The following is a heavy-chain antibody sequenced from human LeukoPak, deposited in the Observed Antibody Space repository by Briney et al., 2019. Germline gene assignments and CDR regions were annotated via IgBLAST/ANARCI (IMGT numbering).Heavy chain of an antibody. D-gene: IGHD1-26*01. CDR1: GFTFDDYG. CDR3: ARDPYSGSYGNYYYYFMDV. CDR2: ISGSSSYI. V-gene: IGHV3-21*01. J-gene: IGHJ6*03. Sequence: GGSLRLSCAASGFTFDDYGMSWVRQAPGKGLEWVSSISGSSSYIYYADSVKGRFTISRDNAKNSLYLQMNSLRAEDTAVYYCARDPYSGSYGNYYYYFMDVWGKGTTVTITS.